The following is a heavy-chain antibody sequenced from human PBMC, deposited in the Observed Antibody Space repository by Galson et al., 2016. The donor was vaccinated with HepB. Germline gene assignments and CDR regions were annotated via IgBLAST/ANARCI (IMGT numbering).Heavy chain of an antibody. J-gene: IGHJ4*02. CDR1: GFSFNSYG. CDR3: ARDPQYYFDY. V-gene: IGHV1-18*01. CDR2: ISGYNGNT. Sequence: SVKVSCKASGFSFNSYGISWVRQAPGQGLEWVGWISGYNGNTNHAQNLQGRVTMTTDTSTSTAYMELRNLRFDDTAVYYCARDPQYYFDYWGQGTLVTVSS.